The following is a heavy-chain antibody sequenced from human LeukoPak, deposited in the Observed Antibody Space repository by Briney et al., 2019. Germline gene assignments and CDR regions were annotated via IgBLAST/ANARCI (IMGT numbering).Heavy chain of an antibody. J-gene: IGHJ6*03. CDR1: GFTFSSYS. D-gene: IGHD1-1*01. Sequence: PGGSLRLSCAASGFTFSSYSMNWVRQAPGKGLEWVSSISSSSSYIYYADSVKGRFTISRDNAKNSLYLQMNSLRAEDTAVYYCASPANDLPYYYYMDVWGKGTTVTVSS. V-gene: IGHV3-21*01. CDR2: ISSSSSYI. CDR3: ASPANDLPYYYYMDV.